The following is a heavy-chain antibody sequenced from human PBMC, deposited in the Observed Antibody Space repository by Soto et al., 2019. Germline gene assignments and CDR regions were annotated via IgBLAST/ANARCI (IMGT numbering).Heavy chain of an antibody. CDR3: ASEVSSTDGMDV. CDR1: GDSSVSSSSYY. CDR2: IYCTGNT. V-gene: IGHV4-39*01. D-gene: IGHD2-15*01. Sequence: SETLSLTCTVSGDSSVSSSSYYWGWIRQPPGKGLEWIGSIYCTGNTFYSPSFRSRLTISVDTSKSQFSLKLRSVTAADTATYYCASEVSSTDGMDVWGLGTTVTVSS. J-gene: IGHJ6*02.